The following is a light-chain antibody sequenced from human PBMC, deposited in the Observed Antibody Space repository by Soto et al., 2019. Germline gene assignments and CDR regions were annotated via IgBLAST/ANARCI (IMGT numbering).Light chain of an antibody. J-gene: IGLJ3*02. Sequence: QSVLTQPPSMSGAPGQRVTISCTGSSSNIGAGYDVHWYQQLPGTAPKLLIYGNNNRPSGVPGRFSGSKSGTSASLAITGRQGEDEADYYCRSYYMSTSDWVFGGGTKLTVL. CDR1: SSNIGAGYD. CDR2: GNN. CDR3: RSYYMSTSDWV. V-gene: IGLV1-40*01.